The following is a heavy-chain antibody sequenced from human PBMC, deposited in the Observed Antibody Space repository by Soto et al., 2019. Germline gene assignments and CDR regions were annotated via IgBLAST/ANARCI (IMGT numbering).Heavy chain of an antibody. Sequence: QVQLVQSGAEVKKPGASVKVSCKASGYTFTSYGISWVRQAPGQGLEWMGWISAYNGNTNYAQKLQGRVTMTTDTSTSKAYMELRSLRSDDTAVYYCARSGSSTSYYYYGMDVWGQGTTVTVSS. D-gene: IGHD1-26*01. CDR3: ARSGSSTSYYYYGMDV. V-gene: IGHV1-18*01. CDR2: ISAYNGNT. CDR1: GYTFTSYG. J-gene: IGHJ6*02.